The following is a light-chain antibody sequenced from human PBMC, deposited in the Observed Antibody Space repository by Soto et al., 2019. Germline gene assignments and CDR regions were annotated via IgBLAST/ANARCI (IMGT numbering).Light chain of an antibody. CDR1: QSVSVN. J-gene: IGKJ4*01. V-gene: IGKV3-11*01. CDR2: SAS. Sequence: EVVLTQSPATLSLSPGESATLSCRASQSVSVNFAWYQQKPGQAPRPLIYSASDRAPGIPARFSGRGPGIYFTLTISSLAPADFAVYYCQERNRWPRGNFGGGTKVDIK. CDR3: QERNRWPRGN.